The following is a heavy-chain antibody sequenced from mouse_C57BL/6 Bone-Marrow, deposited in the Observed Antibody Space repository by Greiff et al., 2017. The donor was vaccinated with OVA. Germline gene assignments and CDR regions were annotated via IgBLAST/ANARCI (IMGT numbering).Heavy chain of an antibody. CDR1: GFTFSSYG. D-gene: IGHD1-1*01. J-gene: IGHJ2*01. V-gene: IGHV5-6*01. CDR2: ISSGGSYN. CDR3: ARHYYGSSYY. Sequence: EVQLVESGGDLVKPGGSLKLSCAASGFTFSSYGMSWVRQTPDKRLEWVATISSGGSYNYYPDSVKGRFTISRDNAKNTLYLQMSSLKSEDTAMYYCARHYYGSSYYWGQGTTLTVSS.